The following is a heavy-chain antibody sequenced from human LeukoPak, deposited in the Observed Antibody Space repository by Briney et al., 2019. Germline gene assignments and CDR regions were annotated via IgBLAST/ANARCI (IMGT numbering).Heavy chain of an antibody. CDR1: GYTFTSYY. D-gene: IGHD2-15*01. J-gene: IGHJ6*02. CDR3: ARGWVDCSGGSCYPIYYYYYGMDV. V-gene: IGHV1-46*01. Sequence: ASVKVSCKASGYTFTSYYMHWVRQAPGQGLEWMGIINPSGGSTSYAQKFQGRVTMTRNTSISTAYMELSSLRSEDTAVYYCARGWVDCSGGSCYPIYYYYYGMDVWGQGTTVTVSS. CDR2: INPSGGST.